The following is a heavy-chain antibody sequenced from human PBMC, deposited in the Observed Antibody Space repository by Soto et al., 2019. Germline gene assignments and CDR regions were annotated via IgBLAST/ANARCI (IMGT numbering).Heavy chain of an antibody. CDR1: GFTFSSYG. D-gene: IGHD4-17*01. CDR3: AKGHATVTTYLNYFDY. J-gene: IGHJ4*02. Sequence: QVQLVESGGGVVQPGRSLRLSCAASGFTFSSYGMHWVRQAPGKGLEWVAVISYDGSNKYYADSVKGRFTISRDNSKNTLYLQMNSLRAEDTAVYYCAKGHATVTTYLNYFDYWGQGTLVTVSS. CDR2: ISYDGSNK. V-gene: IGHV3-30*18.